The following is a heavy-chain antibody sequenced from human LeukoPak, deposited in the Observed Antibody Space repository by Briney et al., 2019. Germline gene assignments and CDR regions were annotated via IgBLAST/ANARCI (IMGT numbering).Heavy chain of an antibody. Sequence: GGSLRLSCAASGFTFSSYAMSWVRQAPGKGLEWVSAISGSGGSTYYADSVKGRFTISRDNSKSTLYLQMNSLRAEDTAVYYCAKDHLWLSDAFDIWGQGTMVTVSS. CDR2: ISGSGGST. CDR1: GFTFSSYA. CDR3: AKDHLWLSDAFDI. V-gene: IGHV3-23*01. J-gene: IGHJ3*02. D-gene: IGHD3-10*01.